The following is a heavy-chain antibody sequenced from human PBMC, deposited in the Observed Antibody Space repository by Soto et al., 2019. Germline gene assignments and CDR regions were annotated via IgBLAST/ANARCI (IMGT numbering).Heavy chain of an antibody. Sequence: QVQLVESGGGVVQPGRSLRLSCAASGFTFSSYAMHWVRQAPGKGLESVAVISYDGSNKYYADSVKGRFTISRDNSKNTLYLQMNSLRAEDTAVYYCARDVVVVPAAPSSSSYYYYGMDVWGQGTTVTVSS. CDR3: ARDVVVVPAAPSSSSYYYYGMDV. CDR1: GFTFSSYA. V-gene: IGHV3-30-3*01. CDR2: ISYDGSNK. J-gene: IGHJ6*02. D-gene: IGHD2-2*01.